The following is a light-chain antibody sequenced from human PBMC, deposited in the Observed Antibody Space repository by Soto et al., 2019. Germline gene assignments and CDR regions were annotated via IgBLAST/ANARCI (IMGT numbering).Light chain of an antibody. V-gene: IGKV1-39*01. CDR2: AAS. CDR1: QSISSY. Sequence: DIQMTQSPSSLSASVGDRVTITCRASQSISSYLNWYQQKPGKAPKLLIYAASNLESGVPSRFSGSGSGPDFTLSIRSLQPEHFATFYCQQTFSAPLTFGGGIKVEIK. J-gene: IGKJ4*01. CDR3: QQTFSAPLT.